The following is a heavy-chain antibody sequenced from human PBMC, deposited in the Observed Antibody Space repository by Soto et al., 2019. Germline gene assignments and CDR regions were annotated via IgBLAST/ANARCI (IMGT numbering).Heavy chain of an antibody. D-gene: IGHD2-15*01. CDR2: ISWNSGSI. CDR1: GFTFDDYA. Sequence: EVQLVESGGGLVQPGRSLRLSCAASGFTFDDYAMHWVRQAPGKGLEWVSGISWNSGSIGYADSVKGRFTISRDNAKNSLYLQMNSLRAEDTALYYCAKDITCSGGSCYSFNWYFDLWGRDTLVTVSS. V-gene: IGHV3-9*01. J-gene: IGHJ2*01. CDR3: AKDITCSGGSCYSFNWYFDL.